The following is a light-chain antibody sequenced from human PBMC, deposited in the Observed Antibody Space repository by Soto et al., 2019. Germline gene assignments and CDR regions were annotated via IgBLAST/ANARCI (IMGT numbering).Light chain of an antibody. Sequence: EIVLTQSPGTLSLSPGERAALSCRASQSVSSSSLAWYQQKPGQAPRLLIYGASSRAAGIPDRFSGSGSGTDFTLTITRLEPEEVAVYFCQHYGTSPPYTFGQGTKLEI. CDR1: QSVSSSS. J-gene: IGKJ2*01. CDR2: GAS. V-gene: IGKV3-20*01. CDR3: QHYGTSPPYT.